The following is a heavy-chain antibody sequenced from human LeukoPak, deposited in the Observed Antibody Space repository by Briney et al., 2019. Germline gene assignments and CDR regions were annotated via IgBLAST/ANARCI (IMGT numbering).Heavy chain of an antibody. D-gene: IGHD7-27*01. CDR3: ARRVEKIWGSPFDC. V-gene: IGHV3-23*01. Sequence: GRSLRLSCAASGFTFSTYTMNWVRLAPGKGLEWVSSISIGGGTTFYADSVKGRFTISRDNSKNTLFLQMNSLRAEDTALYYCARRVEKIWGSPFDCWGQGTLVTVSS. CDR2: ISIGGGTT. CDR1: GFTFSTYT. J-gene: IGHJ4*02.